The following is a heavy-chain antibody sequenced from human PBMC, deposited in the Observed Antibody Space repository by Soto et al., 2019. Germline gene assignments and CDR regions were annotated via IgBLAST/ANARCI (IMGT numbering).Heavy chain of an antibody. V-gene: IGHV1-46*01. J-gene: IGHJ4*02. CDR2: INPSGGST. CDR3: ARDQGRFLEWLFFDY. Sequence: GASVKVSCKASGYTFTSYGISWVRQAPGQGLEWMGIINPSGGSTSYAQKFQGRVTMTRDTSTSTVYMELSSLRSEDTAVYYCARDQGRFLEWLFFDYWGQGTLVTVSS. D-gene: IGHD3-3*01. CDR1: GYTFTSYG.